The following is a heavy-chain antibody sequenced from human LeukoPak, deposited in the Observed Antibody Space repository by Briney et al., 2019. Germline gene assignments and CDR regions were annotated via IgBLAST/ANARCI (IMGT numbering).Heavy chain of an antibody. CDR2: IY. V-gene: IGHV5-51*01. D-gene: IGHD5-18*01. CDR3: ARPDSVWYNYGYFDY. Sequence: GESLKISCKISGYKLTNNWIGWVRQVPGKGLEWMGLIYSPSFQGQVTISADKSISTAYLQWSSLKASDTAMYYCARPDSVWYNYGYFDYWGQGTLVTVSS. CDR1: GYKLTNNW. J-gene: IGHJ4*02.